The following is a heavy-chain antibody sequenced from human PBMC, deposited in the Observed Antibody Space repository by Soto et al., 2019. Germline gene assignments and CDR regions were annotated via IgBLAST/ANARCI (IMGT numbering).Heavy chain of an antibody. J-gene: IGHJ6*02. CDR1: GFTVSSHD. D-gene: IGHD3-9*01. CDR3: ARDFKDLTNFYYYGMDL. CDR2: LYRGGST. Sequence: GGSLRLSCAVSGFTVSSHDMSWVRQAPGKGLEWVSVLYRGGSTYYADSVKGRFTISRDNSKSTLYLQMNNLRAEDTAVYYCARDFKDLTNFYYYGMDLWGQGTTVIVSS. V-gene: IGHV3-53*01.